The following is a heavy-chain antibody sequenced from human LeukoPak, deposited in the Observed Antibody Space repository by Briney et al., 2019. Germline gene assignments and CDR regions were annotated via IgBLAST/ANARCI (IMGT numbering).Heavy chain of an antibody. Sequence: PSETLSLTCTVSGGSISDSDYYWSWIRQPPGRGLEWIGNIYYTGSTSYNPSLKSRLTFSLDTFNNQFFLHLSSVTAADTAVYYCARENYCTNGVCWAFDPWGQGALVTVSS. D-gene: IGHD2-8*01. CDR3: ARENYCTNGVCWAFDP. CDR2: IYYTGST. J-gene: IGHJ5*02. V-gene: IGHV4-39*07. CDR1: GGSISDSDYY.